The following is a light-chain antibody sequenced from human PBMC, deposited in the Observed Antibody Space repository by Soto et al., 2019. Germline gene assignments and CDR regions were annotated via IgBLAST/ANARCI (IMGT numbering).Light chain of an antibody. J-gene: IGKJ1*01. CDR3: QQYSSSRT. Sequence: EFVLTQPPGTLSLSPGERGTLSCRASQTVRNNYLAWYQHKPGQAPRLLIYDASSRATGIPDRFSGGGSGTDFTLTISRLEPEDFAVYYCQQYSSSRTFGQGTKVDIK. CDR2: DAS. V-gene: IGKV3-20*01. CDR1: QTVRNNY.